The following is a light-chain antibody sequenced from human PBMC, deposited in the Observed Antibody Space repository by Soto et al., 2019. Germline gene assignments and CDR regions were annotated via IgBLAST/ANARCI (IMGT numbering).Light chain of an antibody. J-gene: IGKJ2*01. CDR2: WAS. V-gene: IGKV4-1*01. CDR1: QSVLHSSNNKNY. Sequence: DIVMTQSPDSLAVSLGERATINCKSSQSVLHSSNNKNYLAWYQHKQGQPPKLLIYWASTRESGVPDRFSGSGSRTDFTLTISSLQAADVAVYYGQQYDSAPYTFGQGTKLEIK. CDR3: QQYDSAPYT.